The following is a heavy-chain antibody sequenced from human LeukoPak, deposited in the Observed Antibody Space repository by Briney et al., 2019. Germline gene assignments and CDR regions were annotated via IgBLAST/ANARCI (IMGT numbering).Heavy chain of an antibody. Sequence: SVKVSCKASGGTFSSYAISWVRQAPGQGLEWMGGIIPIFGTANYAQEFQGRVTITADESTSTAYMELSSLRSEDTAVYYCARDLLDCSGGSCYSSWFDPWGQGTLVTVSS. CDR3: ARDLLDCSGGSCYSSWFDP. CDR2: IIPIFGTA. D-gene: IGHD2-15*01. CDR1: GGTFSSYA. V-gene: IGHV1-69*13. J-gene: IGHJ5*02.